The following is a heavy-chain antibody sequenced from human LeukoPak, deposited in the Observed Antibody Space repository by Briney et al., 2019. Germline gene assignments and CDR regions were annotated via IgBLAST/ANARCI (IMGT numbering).Heavy chain of an antibody. J-gene: IGHJ4*02. Sequence: GGSLRLSCAASGFTFSTYAMHWVRQAPGKGLEWVALISYDGSNKDYADSVKGQFTISRDNSKNTLYPQMNSLRAEDTAVYYCVRDDWNHEDLFDYWGQGTLVTVSS. V-gene: IGHV3-30-3*01. CDR1: GFTFSTYA. CDR2: ISYDGSNK. CDR3: VRDDWNHEDLFDY. D-gene: IGHD1-1*01.